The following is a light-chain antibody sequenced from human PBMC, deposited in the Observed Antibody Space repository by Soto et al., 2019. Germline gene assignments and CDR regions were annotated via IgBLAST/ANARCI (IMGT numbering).Light chain of an antibody. CDR1: XXPLYSDGKTY. J-gene: IGKJ1*01. CDR3: IQGTDYRLT. V-gene: IGKV2-30*01. Sequence: DVVLTTRSLFLPVXLGQXVSSXXXXSXXPLYSDGKTYLSWCQQRPGQSPRRLIYEVSIRDSGVPDRFSGSGSGTDFTLKISRVEAGDVGIYYCIQGTDYRLTFGQGTKLDNK. CDR2: EVS.